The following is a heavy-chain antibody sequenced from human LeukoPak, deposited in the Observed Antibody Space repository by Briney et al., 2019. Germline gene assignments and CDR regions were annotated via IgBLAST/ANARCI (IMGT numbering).Heavy chain of an antibody. CDR2: IRHDGSNA. Sequence: GGSLRLSCAASGFTFSHYGMHWVRQAPGKGLEWVAFIRHDGSNAYYADSVKGRFTISRDNSKNTLSVQMNSLRPEDTAVYYCAKAEGIIAAGLFDYWGQGTLVTVSS. CDR3: AKAEGIIAAGLFDY. J-gene: IGHJ4*02. CDR1: GFTFSHYG. V-gene: IGHV3-30*02. D-gene: IGHD6-13*01.